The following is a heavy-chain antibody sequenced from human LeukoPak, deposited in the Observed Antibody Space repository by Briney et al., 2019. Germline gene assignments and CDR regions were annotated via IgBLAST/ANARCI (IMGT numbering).Heavy chain of an antibody. Sequence: SVKVSCKASGGTFSSYAISWVRQAPGQGLEWMGGIIPIFGTANYAQKFQGRVTITADESTSTAYMELSSLRSEDTAVYYCAREVSNYDILTGYYFDYWGQGTLVTVSS. CDR3: AREVSNYDILTGYYFDY. CDR1: GGTFSSYA. J-gene: IGHJ4*02. V-gene: IGHV1-69*13. CDR2: IIPIFGTA. D-gene: IGHD3-9*01.